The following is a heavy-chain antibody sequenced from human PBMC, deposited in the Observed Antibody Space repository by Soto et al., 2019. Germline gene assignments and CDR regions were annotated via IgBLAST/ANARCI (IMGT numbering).Heavy chain of an antibody. CDR3: ARDRAAGGY. V-gene: IGHV3-48*03. Sequence: GGSLRLSCAASGFSFSTFEMNWVRQAPGKGLEWVAYINSGSDTIHYADSVRGRFTVSRDNAKNSLFLQMNSLRVEDTALYYCARDRAAGGYWGQGTLVTVSS. D-gene: IGHD6-13*01. CDR1: GFSFSTFE. J-gene: IGHJ4*02. CDR2: INSGSDTI.